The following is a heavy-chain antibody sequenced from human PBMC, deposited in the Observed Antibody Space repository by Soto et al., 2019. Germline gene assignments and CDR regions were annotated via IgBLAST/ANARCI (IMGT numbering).Heavy chain of an antibody. CDR3: AQTLGSAVAGPGRFDL. D-gene: IGHD6-19*01. CDR2: ITPMFGIG. V-gene: IGHV1-69*12. CDR1: GGTFNRYA. J-gene: IGHJ2*01. Sequence: QVQLVQSGAEVKKPGSSVKVSCKASGGTFNRYAISWLRQAPGQGPEWMGGITPMFGIGNYAQKFQGRVTITADESTTTVHMELRRLTCEDTAVYYCAQTLGSAVAGPGRFDLWGRGTRVIVSP.